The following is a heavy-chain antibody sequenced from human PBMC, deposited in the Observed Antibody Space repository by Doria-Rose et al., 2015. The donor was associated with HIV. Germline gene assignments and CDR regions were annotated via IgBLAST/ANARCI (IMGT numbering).Heavy chain of an antibody. CDR3: AKQAVNWFDP. Sequence: QVQLVQSGPGLAKPSETLSLTCTVSGGSVASGTPYWDWIRQTPGKGLEWIGTIYYSGITYYNPSLRGRVTISLHTSKTQYSLKLISVTAADTGVYYCAKQAVNWFDPWGQGTLVTVSS. CDR2: IYYSGIT. V-gene: IGHV4-39*01. CDR1: GGSVASGTPY. J-gene: IGHJ5*02. D-gene: IGHD6-25*01.